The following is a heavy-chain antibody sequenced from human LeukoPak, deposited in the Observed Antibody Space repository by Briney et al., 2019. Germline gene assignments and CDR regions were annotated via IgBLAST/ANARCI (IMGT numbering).Heavy chain of an antibody. J-gene: IGHJ6*02. CDR2: INHSGST. D-gene: IGHD3-3*01. Sequence: SETLSLTCTVSGGSISGSSYYWGWIRQPPGKGLEWIGEINHSGSTNYNPSLKSRVTISVDTSKNQFSLKLSSVTAADTAVYYCARGTPSIFGPWSYYGMDVWGQGTTVTVSS. CDR3: ARGTPSIFGPWSYYGMDV. V-gene: IGHV4-39*07. CDR1: GGSISGSSYY.